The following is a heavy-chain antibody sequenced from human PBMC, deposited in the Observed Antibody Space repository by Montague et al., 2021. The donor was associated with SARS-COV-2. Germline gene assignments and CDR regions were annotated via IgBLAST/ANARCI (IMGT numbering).Heavy chain of an antibody. D-gene: IGHD6-25*01. V-gene: IGHV4-59*08. Sequence: SETLSLTCTVSGGSINNFFWSWIRQPPGKGLEWIGYIYYRGNTNYDPSPASRVTMSVDKSRNQFSLKLTSVTAADTAVYYCVRTVTQGSGDSWGQGTLVTVSA. CDR2: IYYRGNT. CDR3: VRTVTQGSGDS. J-gene: IGHJ4*02. CDR1: GGSINNFF.